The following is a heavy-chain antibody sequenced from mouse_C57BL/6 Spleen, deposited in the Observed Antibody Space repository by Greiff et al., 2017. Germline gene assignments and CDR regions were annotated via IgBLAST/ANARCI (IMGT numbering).Heavy chain of an antibody. CDR3: ARTASYFDY. V-gene: IGHV3-6*01. Sequence: EVQVVESGPGLVKPSQSLSLSCSVTGYSITSGYYWNWIRQFPGNKLEWMGYISYDGSNNYNPSLKNRISITRDTSKNQFFLKLNSVTTEDTATYYCARTASYFDYWGQGTTLTVSS. CDR2: ISYDGSN. D-gene: IGHD1-2*01. CDR1: GYSITSGYY. J-gene: IGHJ2*01.